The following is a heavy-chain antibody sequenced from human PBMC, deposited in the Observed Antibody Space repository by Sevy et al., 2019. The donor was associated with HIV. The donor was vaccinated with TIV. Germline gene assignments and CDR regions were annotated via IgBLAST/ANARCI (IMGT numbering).Heavy chain of an antibody. CDR3: AKEETIVVMMGYAFDM. J-gene: IGHJ3*02. CDR1: GFAFNTYA. Sequence: GGSLRLSCTASGFAFNTYAMYWVRQAPGKGLEWVSSISTNGNITYYADSVKGRFIVSRDSSKNTVYLQMHSLRVDDTTVYYCAKEETIVVMMGYAFDMWGQGTTVTVSS. D-gene: IGHD2-15*01. CDR2: ISTNGNIT. V-gene: IGHV3-23*01.